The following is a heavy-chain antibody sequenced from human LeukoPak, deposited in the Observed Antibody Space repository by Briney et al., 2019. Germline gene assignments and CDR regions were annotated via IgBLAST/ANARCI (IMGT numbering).Heavy chain of an antibody. V-gene: IGHV3-30*02. CDR1: GFTFSNYG. CDR2: VRYDESTK. D-gene: IGHD2-2*01. Sequence: GGSLRLSCAASGFTFSNYGMHWVRQAPGKGLEWVAFVRYDESTKFYADSVKGRFTISRDNSKTTLYLQMNSLRAEDTAVYYCAKPPYCSSTSCLFDYWGQGTLVTVSS. J-gene: IGHJ4*02. CDR3: AKPPYCSSTSCLFDY.